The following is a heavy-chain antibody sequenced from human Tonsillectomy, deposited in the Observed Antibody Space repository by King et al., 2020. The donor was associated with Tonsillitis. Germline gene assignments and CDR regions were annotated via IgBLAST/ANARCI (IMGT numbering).Heavy chain of an antibody. CDR3: ARDDYDYVWGCYRMNY. D-gene: IGHD3-16*02. V-gene: IGHV3-30*04. Sequence: HVQLVESGGGVVQPGRSLRLSCAASGFTFSSYAMHWVRQAPGKGLEWVAVISYDGSNKYYADSVKGRFTISRDNSKNTLYLQMNSLRAEDTAVYYCARDDYDYVWGCYRMNYWGQGTLVTVSS. J-gene: IGHJ4*02. CDR2: ISYDGSNK. CDR1: GFTFSSYA.